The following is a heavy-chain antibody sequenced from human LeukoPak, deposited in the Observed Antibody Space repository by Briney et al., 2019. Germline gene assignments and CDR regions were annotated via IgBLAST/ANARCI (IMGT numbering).Heavy chain of an antibody. J-gene: IGHJ4*02. D-gene: IGHD6-19*01. CDR2: IIPIFGTA. V-gene: IGHV1-69*06. CDR1: GGTFSSYA. Sequence: GSSVTVSCKASGGTFSSYAISWVRQAPGQGLEWMGGIIPIFGTANYAQKFQGRVTITADKSTSKAYMELSSLRSEDTAVYYCARDREQWLAIDYWGQGTLVTVSS. CDR3: ARDREQWLAIDY.